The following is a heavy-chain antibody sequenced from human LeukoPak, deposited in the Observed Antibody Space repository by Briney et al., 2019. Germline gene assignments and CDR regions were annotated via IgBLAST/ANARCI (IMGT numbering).Heavy chain of an antibody. CDR3: ARVRVLYYYDSSGYAFDI. CDR2: IIPIFGTA. V-gene: IGHV1-69*06. D-gene: IGHD3-22*01. J-gene: IGHJ3*02. Sequence: SVKVSCKASGGTFSSYAISWVRQAPGQGLEWMGGIIPIFGTANYAQKFQGRVTITADKSTSTAYMELSSLRSEDTAVYYCARVRVLYYYDSSGYAFDIWGQGTMVTVSS. CDR1: GGTFSSYA.